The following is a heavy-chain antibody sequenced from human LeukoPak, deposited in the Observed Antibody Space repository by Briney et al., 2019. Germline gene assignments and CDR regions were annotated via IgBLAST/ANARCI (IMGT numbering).Heavy chain of an antibody. D-gene: IGHD2-2*02. CDR1: GYTFTSYG. J-gene: IGHJ4*02. CDR2: ISAYNGNT. V-gene: IGHV1-18*01. Sequence: ASVTVSCKASGYTFTSYGISWVRQAAGQGLEWMGCISAYNGNTNYAQKLQGRVTMTTDTSTSTAYMELRSLRSDDTAVYYCARDSGYCSSTSCYTSDYWGQGTLVSVSS. CDR3: ARDSGYCSSTSCYTSDY.